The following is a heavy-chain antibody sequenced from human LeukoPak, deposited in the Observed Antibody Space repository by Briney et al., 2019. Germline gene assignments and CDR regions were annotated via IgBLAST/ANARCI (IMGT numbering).Heavy chain of an antibody. D-gene: IGHD4-23*01. J-gene: IGHJ4*02. V-gene: IGHV4-34*01. CDR3: ARETTVGYFDD. Sequence: SETLSLTCAVYGGSFSGYYWSWIRQPPGKGLEWIGEINHSGSTNYNPSLKSRVTISVDTSKNQFSLKLSSVTAADTAVYYCARETTVGYFDDWGQGTLVTVSP. CDR1: GGSFSGYY. CDR2: INHSGST.